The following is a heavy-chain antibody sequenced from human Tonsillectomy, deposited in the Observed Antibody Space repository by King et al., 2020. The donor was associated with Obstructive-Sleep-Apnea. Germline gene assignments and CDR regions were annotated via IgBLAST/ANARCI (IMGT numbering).Heavy chain of an antibody. CDR2: IHHSGST. J-gene: IGHJ4*02. Sequence: QLQESGPGLVKPSETLSISCTVSGYSMNRGYNWGWIRQPPGKGLEWIGSIHHSGSTCYNPSLNSRVTISLDTSKNQFSLKLSSVTAADTAVYYCARDTYCSGGSCYPYSFDYWGQGTLVTVSS. CDR1: GYSMNRGYN. V-gene: IGHV4-38-2*02. D-gene: IGHD2-15*01. CDR3: ARDTYCSGGSCYPYSFDY.